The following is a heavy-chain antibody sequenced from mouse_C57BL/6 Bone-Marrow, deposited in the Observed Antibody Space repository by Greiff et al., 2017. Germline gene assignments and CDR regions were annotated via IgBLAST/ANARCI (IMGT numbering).Heavy chain of an antibody. CDR1: GYTFTSYG. V-gene: IGHV1-81*01. Sequence: QVQLKESGAELARPGASVKLSCKASGYTFTSYGISWVKQRTGQGLEWIGEIYPRSGNTYYNEKFKGKATLTADKSSSTAYMELRSLTSEDSAVYFCARWGAVVATDWYFDVWGTGTTVTVSS. J-gene: IGHJ1*03. D-gene: IGHD1-1*01. CDR3: ARWGAVVATDWYFDV. CDR2: IYPRSGNT.